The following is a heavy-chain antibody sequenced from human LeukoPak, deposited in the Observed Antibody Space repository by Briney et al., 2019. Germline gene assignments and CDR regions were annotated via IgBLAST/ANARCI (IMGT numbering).Heavy chain of an antibody. J-gene: IGHJ2*01. Sequence: GGSLRLSCAASGFTFSSYGMHWVRQAPGKGLEWVAFIRYDGSNKYYADSVKGRFTISRDNSKNTLYLQMNSLRAEDTAVYYCARDSYSGYDGWYFDLWGRGTLVTVSS. CDR1: GFTFSSYG. CDR2: IRYDGSNK. D-gene: IGHD5-12*01. V-gene: IGHV3-30*02. CDR3: ARDSYSGYDGWYFDL.